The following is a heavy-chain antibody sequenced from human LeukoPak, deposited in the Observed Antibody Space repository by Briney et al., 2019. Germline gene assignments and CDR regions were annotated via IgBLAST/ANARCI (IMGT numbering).Heavy chain of an antibody. CDR1: GGSISSYY. CDR3: ARDRRPYCYGSGSYYNRLDAFDI. D-gene: IGHD3-10*01. CDR2: IYYSGST. Sequence: SETLSLTCTVSGGSISSYYWSWIRQPPGKGLEWIGYIYYSGSTNYNPSLKSRVTISVDTSKNQFSLKLSSVTAADTAVYYCARDRRPYCYGSGSYYNRLDAFDIWGQGTMVTVSS. V-gene: IGHV4-59*01. J-gene: IGHJ3*02.